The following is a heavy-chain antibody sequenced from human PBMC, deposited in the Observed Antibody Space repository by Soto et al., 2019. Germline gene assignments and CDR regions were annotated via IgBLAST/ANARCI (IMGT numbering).Heavy chain of an antibody. CDR3: ARETVAAAGGYNWFDP. CDR1: GYTFTSYD. D-gene: IGHD6-13*01. J-gene: IGHJ5*02. CDR2: MNPNSGNT. Sequence: QVPLVQSGAEVKKPGASVKVSCKASGYTFTSYDINWVRQATGQGLEWMGWMNPNSGNTGYAQKFQGRVTMTRNTSISTAYMGLSSLRSEDTAVYYCARETVAAAGGYNWFDPWGQGTLVTVSS. V-gene: IGHV1-8*01.